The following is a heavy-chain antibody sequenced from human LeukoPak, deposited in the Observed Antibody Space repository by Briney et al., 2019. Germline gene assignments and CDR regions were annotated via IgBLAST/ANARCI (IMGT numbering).Heavy chain of an antibody. CDR2: ISHDGGDK. CDR1: RFTFSSYG. Sequence: GRSLRLSCAASRFTFSSYGMHWVRQAPGKGLEWVAVISHDGGDKYYADSVKGRFTISRDNAKNSLYLQMNSLRAEDTAVYYCAREGPVGLPTIFGVATDVGYFDYWGQGTLVTVSS. CDR3: AREGPVGLPTIFGVATDVGYFDY. J-gene: IGHJ4*02. V-gene: IGHV3-30*03. D-gene: IGHD3-3*01.